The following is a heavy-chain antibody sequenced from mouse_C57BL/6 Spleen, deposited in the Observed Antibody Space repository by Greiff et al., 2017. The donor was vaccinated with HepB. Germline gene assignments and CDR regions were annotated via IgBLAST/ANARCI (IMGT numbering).Heavy chain of an antibody. D-gene: IGHD3-2*02. J-gene: IGHJ2*01. V-gene: IGHV1-19*01. CDR1: GYTFTDYY. CDR3: ARKTTAAQATFFDY. CDR2: INPYNGGT. Sequence: EVQLQQSGPVLVKPGASVKMSCKASGYTFTDYYMNWVKQSHGKSLEWIGVINPYNGGTSYNQKFKGKATLTVDKSSSTAYMELNSLTSEDSAVYYCARKTTAAQATFFDYWGQGTTLTVSS.